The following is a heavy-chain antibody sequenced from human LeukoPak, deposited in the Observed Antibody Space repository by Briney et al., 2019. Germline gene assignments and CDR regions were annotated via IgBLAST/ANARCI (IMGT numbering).Heavy chain of an antibody. CDR1: GGTFSSYA. Sequence: PVKVSCKASGGTFSSYAISWVRQAPGQGLEWMGRIIPILGIANYAQKFQGRVTITADKSTSTAYMELSSLRSEDTAVYYYARTPSGAAPSSFDYWGQGTLVTVSS. J-gene: IGHJ4*02. D-gene: IGHD1-26*01. CDR2: IIPILGIA. CDR3: ARTPSGAAPSSFDY. V-gene: IGHV1-69*04.